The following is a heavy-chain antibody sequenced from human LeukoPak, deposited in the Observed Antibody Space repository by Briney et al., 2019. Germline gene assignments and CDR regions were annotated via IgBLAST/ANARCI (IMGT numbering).Heavy chain of an antibody. J-gene: IGHJ4*02. Sequence: SETLSLTCAVYGGSFSGYYWSWIRQPPGKGLEWIGEINHSGSTNYNPSLKSRVTISVDTSKNQFSLKLSSVTAADTAVYYCARLLGGRYSYGSPYYFDYWGQGTLVTVSS. V-gene: IGHV4-34*01. CDR3: ARLLGGRYSYGSPYYFDY. D-gene: IGHD5-18*01. CDR2: INHSGST. CDR1: GGSFSGYY.